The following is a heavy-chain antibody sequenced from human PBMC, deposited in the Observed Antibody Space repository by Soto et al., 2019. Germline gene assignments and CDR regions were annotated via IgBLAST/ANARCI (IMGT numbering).Heavy chain of an antibody. D-gene: IGHD6-13*01. CDR3: ARTAAAGKYYYGVDV. CDR2: IYPYDSNT. J-gene: IGHJ6*02. V-gene: IGHV5-51*01. Sequence: GESLKISCKDSGYSFTSYWIAWVRQTPGKGLEWMGIIYPYDSNTRYSPSFQGQVTISADKSVSTAYLQWSSLKASDTAMYYCARTAAAGKYYYGVDVWGQGTTVTVSS. CDR1: GYSFTSYW.